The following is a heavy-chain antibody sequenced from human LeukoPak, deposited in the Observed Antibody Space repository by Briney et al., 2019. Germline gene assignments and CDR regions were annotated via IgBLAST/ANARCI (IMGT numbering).Heavy chain of an antibody. CDR2: IYYSGST. V-gene: IGHV4-39*07. Sequence: PSETLSLTCTVSGGSISSSSYYWGWIRQPPGKGLEWIGSIYYSGSTYYNPSLKSRVTISVDTSKNQFSLKLSSVTAADTAVYYCARVLTGYSLYYFDYWGQGTLVTVSS. CDR1: GGSISSSSYY. J-gene: IGHJ4*02. D-gene: IGHD3-9*01. CDR3: ARVLTGYSLYYFDY.